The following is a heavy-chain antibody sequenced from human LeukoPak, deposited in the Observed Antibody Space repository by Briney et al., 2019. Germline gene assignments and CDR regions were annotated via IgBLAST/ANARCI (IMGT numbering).Heavy chain of an antibody. CDR3: ARANRGIQLWYDY. D-gene: IGHD5-18*01. V-gene: IGHV1-69*04. J-gene: IGHJ4*02. Sequence: ASVKVSCKASGGTFSSYAISWVRQAPGQGLEWMGRIIPILGIANYAQKFQGRVTITADKSTSTAYMELSSLRSEDAAVYYCARANRGIQLWYDYWGQGTLVTVSS. CDR1: GGTFSSYA. CDR2: IIPILGIA.